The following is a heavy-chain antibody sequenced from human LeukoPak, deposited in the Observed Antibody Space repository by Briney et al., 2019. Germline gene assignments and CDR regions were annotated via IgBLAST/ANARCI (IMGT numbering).Heavy chain of an antibody. Sequence: SETLSLTCAVSGGSISSGGYSWSWIRQPPGKGLEWIGYIYHSGSTYYNPSLKSRVTISVDTSKNQFSLKLSSVTAADTAVYYCARHGLDWNDVNPYYFDYWGQGTLVTVSS. V-gene: IGHV4-30-2*03. CDR1: GGSISSGGYS. CDR3: ARHGLDWNDVNPYYFDY. J-gene: IGHJ4*02. D-gene: IGHD1-1*01. CDR2: IYHSGST.